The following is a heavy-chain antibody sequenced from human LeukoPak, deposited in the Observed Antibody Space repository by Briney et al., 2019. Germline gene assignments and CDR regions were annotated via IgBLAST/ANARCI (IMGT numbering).Heavy chain of an antibody. CDR3: ARGSNLYYYYMDV. J-gene: IGHJ6*03. CDR1: GFTFSTYS. CDR2: IKQDGSEK. V-gene: IGHV3-7*01. D-gene: IGHD1-14*01. Sequence: GGSLRLSCAASGFTFSTYSMTWVRQAPGKGLEWVANIKQDGSEKYYVDSVKGRFTISRDNAKNSLYLQMNSLRAEDTAVYYCARGSNLYYYYMDVWGKGTTVTISS.